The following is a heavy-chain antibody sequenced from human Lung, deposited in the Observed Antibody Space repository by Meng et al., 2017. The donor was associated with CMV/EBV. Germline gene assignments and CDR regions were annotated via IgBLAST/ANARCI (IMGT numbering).Heavy chain of an antibody. D-gene: IGHD3-3*01. J-gene: IGHJ3*01. CDR1: GFTLSRYS. CDR2: ISTSSSYI. V-gene: IGHV3-21*01. Sequence: ESLKISCAASGFTLSRYSMNWVRQAPGKGLEWVSSISTSSSYIYYRDSVKGRFTISRDNAMNSLSLQMKSLRAEDTAVYYCARVLETGAAFDVWGQGTMVIVS. CDR3: ARVLETGAAFDV.